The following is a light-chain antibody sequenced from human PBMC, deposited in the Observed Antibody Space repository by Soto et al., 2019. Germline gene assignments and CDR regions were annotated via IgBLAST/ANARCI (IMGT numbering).Light chain of an antibody. CDR3: QHYNSYPWT. V-gene: IGKV1-5*03. CDR2: RAS. Sequence: DIQMTQSPSTLSASVGDRVTITCRASQSISTWLAWYQQRPGKAPNLLIYRASTVESGVPSRFSGSGSGTEFTITIDSLQPDDFASYYRQHYNSYPWTFGQGTKVDIK. J-gene: IGKJ1*01. CDR1: QSISTW.